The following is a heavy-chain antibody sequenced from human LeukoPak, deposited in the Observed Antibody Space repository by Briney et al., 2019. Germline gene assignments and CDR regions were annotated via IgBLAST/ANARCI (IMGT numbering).Heavy chain of an antibody. CDR3: ASSSRGWWFDP. CDR1: GFTFSSYS. V-gene: IGHV3-21*01. CDR2: ISSSSSYI. Sequence: GGSLRLSCAASGFTFSSYSMNWVRQAPGKGLEWVSSISSSSSYIYYADSVKGRFTISRDNAKNSLYLQMNSLRAEDTAVYYCASSSRGWWFDPWGQGTLVTVSS. J-gene: IGHJ5*02. D-gene: IGHD2-15*01.